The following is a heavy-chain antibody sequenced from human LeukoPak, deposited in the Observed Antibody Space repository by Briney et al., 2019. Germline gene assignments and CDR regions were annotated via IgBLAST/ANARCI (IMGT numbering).Heavy chain of an antibody. CDR3: ARGSSNWYGVDY. V-gene: IGHV3-7*01. D-gene: IGHD6-13*01. J-gene: IGHJ4*02. CDR1: GFTFSDYY. CDR2: IKQDGSEE. Sequence: PGGSLRLSCAASGFTFSDYYMSWIRQAPGKGLEWVANIKQDGSEEYYVDSVKGRFTISRDNAKNSLYLQMNSLRAEDTAVYYCARGSSNWYGVDYWGQGTLVTVSS.